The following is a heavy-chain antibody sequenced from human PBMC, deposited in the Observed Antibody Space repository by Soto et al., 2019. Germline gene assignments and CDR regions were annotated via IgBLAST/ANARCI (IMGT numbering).Heavy chain of an antibody. D-gene: IGHD3-3*01. CDR1: GFTFSSYW. J-gene: IGHJ4*02. CDR2: IKQDGSEK. CDR3: ARCFWSGYYPYFDY. Sequence: EVQLVESGGGLVQPGGSLRLSCAASGFTFSSYWMSWVRQAPGKGLERVANIKQDGSEKYYVDSVKGRFTISRDNAKNPLYLQMNSLRAEDTAVYYCARCFWSGYYPYFDYWGQGTLVTVSS. V-gene: IGHV3-7*01.